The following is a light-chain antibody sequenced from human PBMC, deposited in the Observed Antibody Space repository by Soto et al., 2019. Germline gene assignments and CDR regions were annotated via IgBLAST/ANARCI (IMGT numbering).Light chain of an antibody. V-gene: IGKV3-15*01. Sequence: EIVMTQSPATLSVSPGERATLTCGASQSVSSNLAWYQQKPGQAPRLLIYGASTRSTGVPARFTGSGSATEFTLTISSMQSEDFAVYYCQQYNNWPPWTCGKGTKREIK. CDR1: QSVSSN. CDR3: QQYNNWPPWT. CDR2: GAS. J-gene: IGKJ1*01.